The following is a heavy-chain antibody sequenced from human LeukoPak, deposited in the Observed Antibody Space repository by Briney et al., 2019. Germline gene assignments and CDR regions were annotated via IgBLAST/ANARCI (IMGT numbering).Heavy chain of an antibody. Sequence: PGGSLRLSCAASGFTFSSYAMTWVRQAPGKGLQWVSAISGSGGNTYYAESVKGRFTISRDNSKNRLYLQMNSLRVEDTALYYCAKGGSWYRPTFFDYWGQGTLVTVSS. CDR1: GFTFSSYA. CDR3: AKGGSWYRPTFFDY. V-gene: IGHV3-23*01. J-gene: IGHJ4*02. CDR2: ISGSGGNT. D-gene: IGHD6-13*01.